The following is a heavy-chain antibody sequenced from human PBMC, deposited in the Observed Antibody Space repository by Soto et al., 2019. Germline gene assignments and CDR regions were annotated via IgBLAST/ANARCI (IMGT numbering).Heavy chain of an antibody. V-gene: IGHV3-53*01. Sequence: EVQLVESGGGLIQPGGSLRLSCAVSGFTVSNNYMSWVRQAPGKGLEGVSVIYSGGYTAYGDSVKGRFTISRDNSKNTPYPQIKTLGAPDRAVYFWGTPPGGGGYWGQGTLVTVSS. CDR3: GTPPGGGGY. CDR1: GFTVSNNY. CDR2: IYSGGYT. D-gene: IGHD3-10*01. J-gene: IGHJ4*02.